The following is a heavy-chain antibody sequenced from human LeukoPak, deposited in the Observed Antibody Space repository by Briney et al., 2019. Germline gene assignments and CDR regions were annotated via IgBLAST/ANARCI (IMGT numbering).Heavy chain of an antibody. CDR1: GFTFSNYW. CDR2: IKLDGSEK. V-gene: IGHV3-7*03. D-gene: IGHD1-26*01. Sequence: PGGSLRLSCAVSGFTFSNYWMSWVRQAPGKGLEWVANIKLDGSEKNYVDSVKGRFTISRDNAENSLYLQMNSLRADDTAVYYCARDEGYGSYFYDYWGQGTLVTVSS. CDR3: ARDEGYGSYFYDY. J-gene: IGHJ4*02.